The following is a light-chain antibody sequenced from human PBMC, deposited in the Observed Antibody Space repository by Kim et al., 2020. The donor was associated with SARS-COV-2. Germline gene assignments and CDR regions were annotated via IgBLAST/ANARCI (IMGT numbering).Light chain of an antibody. CDR2: EVS. Sequence: GQSITISCTGTSSDVGSYNFVSWYQQHPGKAPKLMIYEVSKRPSGVSNRFSGSKSGNTASLTISGLQAEDEADYYCCSYAGSSTFVFGGGTQLTVL. CDR3: CSYAGSSTFV. V-gene: IGLV2-23*02. J-gene: IGLJ2*01. CDR1: SSDVGSYNF.